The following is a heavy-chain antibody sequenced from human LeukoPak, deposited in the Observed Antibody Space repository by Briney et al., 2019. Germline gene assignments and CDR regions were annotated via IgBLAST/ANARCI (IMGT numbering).Heavy chain of an antibody. CDR3: ASLGYCSSTSCRNNWFDP. Sequence: SETLSLTCAVDGGSFSGYYWSWIRQPPGKGLEWNGEINHSVSTNYNPSLKSRVTISVDTSKDQFSLKLSSVTAADTAVYYCASLGYCSSTSCRNNWFDPWGQGTLVTVSS. CDR1: GGSFSGYY. CDR2: INHSVST. D-gene: IGHD2-2*01. J-gene: IGHJ5*02. V-gene: IGHV4-34*01.